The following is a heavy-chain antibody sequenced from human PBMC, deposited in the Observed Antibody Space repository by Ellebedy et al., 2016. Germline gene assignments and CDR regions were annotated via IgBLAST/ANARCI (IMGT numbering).Heavy chain of an antibody. D-gene: IGHD1-1*01. V-gene: IGHV3-7*03. CDR3: ARGRAEGLTTGLED. Sequence: GESLKISCAASGFTFSHYWMTWVRLAPGKGLEWVANMNQDGSEKYYVDSVKGRFTVSRDNARNSLSLQMNSLRAEDTAVYYCARGRAEGLTTGLEDWGRGTEVIVSS. J-gene: IGHJ4*02. CDR1: GFTFSHYW. CDR2: MNQDGSEK.